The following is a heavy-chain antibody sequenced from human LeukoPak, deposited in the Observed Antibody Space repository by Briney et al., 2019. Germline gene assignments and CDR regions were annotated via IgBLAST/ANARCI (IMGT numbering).Heavy chain of an antibody. CDR3: ARGLAYGSGDY. J-gene: IGHJ4*02. CDR1: GFTFTSSA. CDR2: IVVGSGNT. Sequence: ASVKVSCKASGFTFTSSAMQWVRQARGQRLEWIGWIVVGSGNTNYAQKFQERVTITRDMSTSTAYMELSRLRSDDTAVYYCARGLAYGSGDYWGQGTLVTVSS. D-gene: IGHD3-10*01. V-gene: IGHV1-58*02.